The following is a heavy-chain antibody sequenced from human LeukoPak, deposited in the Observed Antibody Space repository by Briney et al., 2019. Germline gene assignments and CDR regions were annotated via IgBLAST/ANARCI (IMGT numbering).Heavy chain of an antibody. CDR3: ARDRANYDFWNGYLAYGMDV. Sequence: SVKVSCKASGGTFSSYAISWVRQAPGQGLEWMGGIIPIFGTANYAQKFQGRVTMTRNTSTTTVYMELSSLRSEDTAVYYCARDRANYDFWNGYLAYGMDVWGQGTTVTVSS. J-gene: IGHJ6*02. V-gene: IGHV1-69*05. D-gene: IGHD3-3*01. CDR2: IIPIFGTA. CDR1: GGTFSSYA.